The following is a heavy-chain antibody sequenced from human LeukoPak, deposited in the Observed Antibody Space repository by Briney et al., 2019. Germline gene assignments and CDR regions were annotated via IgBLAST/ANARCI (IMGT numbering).Heavy chain of an antibody. V-gene: IGHV4-30-4*01. D-gene: IGHD3-16*02. Sequence: PSQTLSLTCTVSGGSISSGDYYWSWIRQPPGKGLEWIGYIYYSGSTYYNPSLKSRVTISVDTSKNQFSLKLSSVTAADTAVYYCARLKGGSYRNFDYWGQGTLVTVSS. CDR2: IYYSGST. CDR1: GGSISSGDYY. CDR3: ARLKGGSYRNFDY. J-gene: IGHJ4*02.